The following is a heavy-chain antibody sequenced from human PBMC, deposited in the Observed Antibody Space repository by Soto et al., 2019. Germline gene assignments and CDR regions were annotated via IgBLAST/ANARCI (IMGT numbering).Heavy chain of an antibody. V-gene: IGHV3-21*01. J-gene: IGHJ3*02. Sequence: GSLRLSCAASGFTFSTYSMNWVRQAPGKGLEWVSSISSSNSYIYYADSVKGRFTISRDNAKTSLYLQMNSLRAEDTAVYYCARGGITVAAFRKGAIDIWGQGPMVTVS. CDR1: GFTFSTYS. CDR3: ARGGITVAAFRKGAIDI. CDR2: ISSSNSYI. D-gene: IGHD6-19*01.